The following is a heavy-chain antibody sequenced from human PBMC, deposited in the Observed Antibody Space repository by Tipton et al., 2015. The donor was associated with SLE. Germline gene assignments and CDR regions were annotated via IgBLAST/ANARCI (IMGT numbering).Heavy chain of an antibody. D-gene: IGHD2-21*01. CDR2: VYNSGTS. CDR1: DGSIGNNQ. CDR3: ARDLGSLWSRYGLDI. J-gene: IGHJ6*02. V-gene: IGHV4-4*07. Sequence: ILSLTCTVSDGSIGNNQWSWIRQPAGRGLEWIGRVYNSGTSRYNPSLKSRVVVAMDASKNQVSLKLRSVTAADTAVYYCARDLGSLWSRYGLDIWGQGTTVTVSS.